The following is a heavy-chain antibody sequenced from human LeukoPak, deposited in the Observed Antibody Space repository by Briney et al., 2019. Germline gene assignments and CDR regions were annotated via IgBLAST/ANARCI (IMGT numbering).Heavy chain of an antibody. Sequence: GASVKVSCKASGYTFTSYGISWVRQAPGQGLEWMGWINPNSGGTNYAQKFQGRVTMTRDTSISTAYMELSRLRSDDTAVYYCARVLQLWVDYWGQGTLVTVSS. J-gene: IGHJ4*02. CDR3: ARVLQLWVDY. V-gene: IGHV1-2*02. D-gene: IGHD5-18*01. CDR2: INPNSGGT. CDR1: GYTFTSYG.